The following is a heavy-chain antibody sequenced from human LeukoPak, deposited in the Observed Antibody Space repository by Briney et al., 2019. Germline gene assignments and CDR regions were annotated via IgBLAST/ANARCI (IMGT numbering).Heavy chain of an antibody. J-gene: IGHJ4*02. CDR2: ISSSGTTT. CDR1: GFTFSSYE. V-gene: IGHV3-48*03. Sequence: GGSLRLSCAVSGFTFSSYEMNWVRQAPGKGLEWVSYISSSGTTTYFPDSVKGRFTISRDNAKNTLYLQMHSLRAEDTAIYHCARDRALRGVDYWGQGTLVTVSS. CDR3: ARDRALRGVDY.